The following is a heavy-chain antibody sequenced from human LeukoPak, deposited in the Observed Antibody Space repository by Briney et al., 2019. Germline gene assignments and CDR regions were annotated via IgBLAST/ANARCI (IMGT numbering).Heavy chain of an antibody. CDR3: AKGGIRSGAFDI. V-gene: IGHV4-61*02. Sequence: PSQTLSLTCTVSGGSISSGGYYWSWIRQPAGKGLEWVGRIYTSGSTNYNPSLKRRVTMSVDTSKNQSSLKLSSVTAADTAVYYCAKGGIRSGAFDIWGQGTRVTVSS. CDR2: IYTSGST. J-gene: IGHJ3*02. D-gene: IGHD6-13*01. CDR1: GGSISSGGYY.